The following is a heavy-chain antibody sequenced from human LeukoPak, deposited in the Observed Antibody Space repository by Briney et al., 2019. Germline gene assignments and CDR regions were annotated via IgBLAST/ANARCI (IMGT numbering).Heavy chain of an antibody. Sequence: PSETLSLTCAVSGDSISSGSYSWTWIRQPPGKGLEWIGYIYRSGSSFYHPSLNSRVSISIDRAKNLFSLRLVAVTAADTAVYYCARSIAARLKHFDYWGQGTLVTVSS. V-gene: IGHV4-30-2*01. D-gene: IGHD6-6*01. CDR2: IYRSGSS. CDR1: GDSISSGSYS. J-gene: IGHJ4*02. CDR3: ARSIAARLKHFDY.